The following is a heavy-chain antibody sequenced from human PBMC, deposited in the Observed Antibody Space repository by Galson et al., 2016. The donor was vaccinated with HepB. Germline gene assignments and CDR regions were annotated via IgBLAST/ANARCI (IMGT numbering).Heavy chain of an antibody. CDR2: TPFDGRNK. J-gene: IGHJ4*02. Sequence: SLRLSCAASGLTFRNSGLHWVRPAPGKGLEWVAATPFDGRNKYYADSVKGRFTLSRDNSKNMLYLQMNSLRDEDTAVYYCASGIVIFLGESQGDYWGQGTLVTVSS. D-gene: IGHD1-26*01. V-gene: IGHV3-33*08. CDR3: ASGIVIFLGESQGDY. CDR1: GLTFRNSG.